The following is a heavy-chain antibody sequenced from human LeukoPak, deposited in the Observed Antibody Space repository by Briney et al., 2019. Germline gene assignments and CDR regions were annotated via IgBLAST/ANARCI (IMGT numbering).Heavy chain of an antibody. V-gene: IGHV1-2*02. D-gene: IGHD4-17*01. Sequence: ASVKVSCTASGYTFTGYYMHWVRQAPGQGLEWMGWINPNSGGTNYAQKFQGRVTMTRDTSISTAYMELSRLRSDDTAVYYCARAHTDYGDSHYFDYWGQGTLVTVSS. J-gene: IGHJ4*02. CDR3: ARAHTDYGDSHYFDY. CDR2: INPNSGGT. CDR1: GYTFTGYY.